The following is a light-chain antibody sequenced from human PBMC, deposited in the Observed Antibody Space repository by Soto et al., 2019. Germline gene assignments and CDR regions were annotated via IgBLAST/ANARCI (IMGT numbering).Light chain of an antibody. J-gene: IGKJ5*01. CDR3: QQSYSTPPIT. Sequence: DIEMTQSPSSLSASVGDRVTISCRASQSISSYLNWYQQKPGKAPKLLIYAASSLQSGVPSRFSGSGSGTDFTLTLSSLQPEDFATYDCQQSYSTPPITFGQGTRLEI. CDR1: QSISSY. CDR2: AAS. V-gene: IGKV1-39*01.